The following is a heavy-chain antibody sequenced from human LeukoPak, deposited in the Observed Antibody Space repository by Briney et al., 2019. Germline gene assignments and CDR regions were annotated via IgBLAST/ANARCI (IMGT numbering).Heavy chain of an antibody. D-gene: IGHD3-9*01. V-gene: IGHV4-34*01. CDR1: GGSFSGYY. J-gene: IGHJ4*02. Sequence: PSETLSLTCAVYGGSFSGYYWSWIRQPPGKGLEWIGEINHSGSTNYNPSLKSRVTISVDTSKNQFSLKLSSVTAADTAVYYCARDPSYDILTGYYKPFDYWGQGTLVTVSS. CDR2: INHSGST. CDR3: ARDPSYDILTGYYKPFDY.